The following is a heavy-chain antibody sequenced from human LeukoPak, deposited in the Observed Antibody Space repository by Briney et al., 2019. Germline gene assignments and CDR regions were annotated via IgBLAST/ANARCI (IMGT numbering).Heavy chain of an antibody. CDR2: INPSGGST. CDR1: GYTFTSYY. J-gene: IGHJ5*02. CDR3: ARDRAGITMVRGVTTPPTCWFDP. Sequence: ASVKVSCKASGYTFTSYYMHWVRQAPGQGLEWMGIINPSGGSTSYAQKFQGRVTMTRDTSTSTVYMELSRLRSDDTAVYYCARDRAGITMVRGVTTPPTCWFDPWGQGTLVTVSS. D-gene: IGHD3-10*01. V-gene: IGHV1-46*01.